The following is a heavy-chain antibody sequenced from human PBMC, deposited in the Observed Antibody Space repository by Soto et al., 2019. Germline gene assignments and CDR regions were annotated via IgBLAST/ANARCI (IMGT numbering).Heavy chain of an antibody. V-gene: IGHV2-26*01. CDR3: GRDSDHGDPRGGTPNDY. J-gene: IGHJ4*02. D-gene: IGHD4-17*01. CDR2: IFSNDEK. CDR1: GFSLSNARMG. Sequence: QVTLKESGPVLVKPTETLTLTCTVSGFSLSNARMGVSWIRQPPGKALEWLAHIFSNDEKSYSTSLKSRLTNPQETPKNQVVPTITHSDPVDTGTYYCGRDSDHGDPRGGTPNDYWGQGTLVTGSS.